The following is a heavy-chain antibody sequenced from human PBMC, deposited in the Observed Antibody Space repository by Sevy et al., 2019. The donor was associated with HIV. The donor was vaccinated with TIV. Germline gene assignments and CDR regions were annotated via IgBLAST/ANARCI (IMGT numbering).Heavy chain of an antibody. CDR3: ARDRLQGIYYYYGMDV. CDR2: MYSSGST. J-gene: IGHJ6*02. V-gene: IGHV4-59*01. CDR1: GGSISSYY. D-gene: IGHD4-4*01. Sequence: SETLSLTCTVSGGSISSYYWSWIRQPPGKGLEWIGYMYSSGSTNYIPSLKSLVTISVDTSKNQFSLKLSSVNAADTAVYYWARDRLQGIYYYYGMDVWGQGTTVTVSS.